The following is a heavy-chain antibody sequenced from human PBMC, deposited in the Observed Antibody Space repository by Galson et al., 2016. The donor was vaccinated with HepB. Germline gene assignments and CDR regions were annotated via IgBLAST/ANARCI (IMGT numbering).Heavy chain of an antibody. D-gene: IGHD3-22*01. J-gene: IGHJ4*02. CDR3: ARGGDFYDDSGYYVGVALDF. V-gene: IGHV1-69*06. CDR1: GGTFSTYA. Sequence: SVKVSCKASGGTFSTYAISWLRQAPGQGPEWLGAIIPIVGTANYAQSFQGKVTITADKSTRTAYMELNSLTPEDTAVYFCARGGDFYDDSGYYVGVALDFWGQGTLVTVSS. CDR2: IIPIVGTA.